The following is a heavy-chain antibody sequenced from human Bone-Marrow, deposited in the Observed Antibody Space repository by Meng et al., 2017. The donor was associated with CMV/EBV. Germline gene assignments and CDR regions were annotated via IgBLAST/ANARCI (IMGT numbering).Heavy chain of an antibody. Sequence: GESLKISCAASGFTFSSYVMTWVRQAPGKGLEWVGRIKSKTDGGTTDYAAPVKGRFTISRDDSKNTLYLQMNSLKTEDTAVYYCTTDPYLSALWGMDVWGQGTTVTGS. D-gene: IGHD3-10*01. V-gene: IGHV3-15*01. CDR1: GFTFSSYV. CDR2: IKSKTDGGTT. J-gene: IGHJ6*02. CDR3: TTDPYLSALWGMDV.